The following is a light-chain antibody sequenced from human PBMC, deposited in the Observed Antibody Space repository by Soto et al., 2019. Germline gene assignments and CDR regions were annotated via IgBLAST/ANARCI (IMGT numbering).Light chain of an antibody. CDR2: GSF. CDR3: QQYNDRPPIT. V-gene: IGKV3-15*01. J-gene: IGKJ5*01. Sequence: EIVMTQSPFTLSAPPRESATLSCRASQSVDNNVPWYQQKPGQAPRLLIVGSFARATGIPARFSGSGSGSEFTLTISGLQSEDFAVYYCQQYNDRPPITFGQGTRLEI. CDR1: QSVDNN.